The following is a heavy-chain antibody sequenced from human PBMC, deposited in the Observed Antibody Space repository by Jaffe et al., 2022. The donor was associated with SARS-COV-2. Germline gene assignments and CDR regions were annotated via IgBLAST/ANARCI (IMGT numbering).Heavy chain of an antibody. CDR1: GGSISSSTYF. CDR3: ARFNDDSDHFDY. J-gene: IGHJ4*02. Sequence: QLQLQESGPGLVKPSETLSLTCTVSGGSISSSTYFWGWIRQPPGKGLEWVAIASYSGTPYYNPSLKRRVTISVDTSKIQCSLTVTSVTAADTAIYYCARFNDDSDHFDYWGQGTLVTVSS. V-gene: IGHV4-39*01. D-gene: IGHD2-15*01. CDR2: ASYSGTP.